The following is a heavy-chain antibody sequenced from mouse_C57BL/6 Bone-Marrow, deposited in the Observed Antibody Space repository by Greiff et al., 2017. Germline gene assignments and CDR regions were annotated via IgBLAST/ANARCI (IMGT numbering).Heavy chain of an antibody. V-gene: IGHV3-6*01. CDR2: ISYDGSN. CDR1: GYSITSGYY. J-gene: IGHJ4*01. D-gene: IGHD2-2*01. Sequence: EVQLQQSGPGLVKPSQSLSLTCSVTGYSITSGYYWNWIRQFPGNKLEWMGYISYDGSNNYNPSLKNRISITRDTSKNQFFLKLNSVTTEDTATYYCAREEVTTDYYAMDYWGQGTSVTVSS. CDR3: AREEVTTDYYAMDY.